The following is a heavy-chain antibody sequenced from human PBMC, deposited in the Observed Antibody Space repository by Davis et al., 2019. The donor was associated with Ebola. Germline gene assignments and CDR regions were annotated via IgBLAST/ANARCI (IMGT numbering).Heavy chain of an antibody. J-gene: IGHJ6*02. CDR3: AKALITLYYYGMDV. CDR2: IRYDGSNK. V-gene: IGHV3-30*02. Sequence: PGGSLRLSCAASGFTFSSYWMSWVRQAPGKGLEWVAFIRYDGSNKYYADSVKGRFTISRDNSKNTLYLQMNSLRAEDTAVYYCAKALITLYYYGMDVWGQGTTVTVSS. CDR1: GFTFSSYW. D-gene: IGHD3-22*01.